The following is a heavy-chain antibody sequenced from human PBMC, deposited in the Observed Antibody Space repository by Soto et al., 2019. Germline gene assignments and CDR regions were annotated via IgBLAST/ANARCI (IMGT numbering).Heavy chain of an antibody. CDR1: GYTFTGYY. J-gene: IGHJ6*02. V-gene: IGHV1-2*04. CDR2: INPNSGGT. Sequence: QVQLVQSGAEVKKPGASVKVSCKASGYTFTGYYMHWVRQAPGQGLEWMGWINPNSGGTNYAQKLQGWVTMTRDTSISTAYMELSRLRSDDTAVYYCARDKEVVSGTSPRAYGMDVWGQGTTVTVSS. D-gene: IGHD3-10*01. CDR3: ARDKEVVSGTSPRAYGMDV.